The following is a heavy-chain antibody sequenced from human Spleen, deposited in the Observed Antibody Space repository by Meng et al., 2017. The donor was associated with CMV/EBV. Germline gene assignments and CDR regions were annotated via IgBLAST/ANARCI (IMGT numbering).Heavy chain of an antibody. CDR3: ARGSGYLNPFDY. CDR1: GGTFGNYA. J-gene: IGHJ4*02. D-gene: IGHD5-12*01. V-gene: IGHV1-69*10. CDR2: IIPILGIS. Sequence: QVQLVQSGAEVKKSGSSVKVSCKASGGTFGNYAMNWVRQAHGQGPEWMGGIIPILGISNYAQKFQGRVTATADKSTRTAYMELSSLTSEDTAVYYCARGSGYLNPFDYWGQGTLVTVSS.